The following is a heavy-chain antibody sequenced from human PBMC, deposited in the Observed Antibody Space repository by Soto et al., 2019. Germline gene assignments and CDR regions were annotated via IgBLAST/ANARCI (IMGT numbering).Heavy chain of an antibody. CDR3: ARVPQRGYSLYSGIMDV. J-gene: IGHJ6*02. CDR2: IYTSGST. V-gene: IGHV4-4*07. CDR1: GGSISSYY. Sequence: QVQLQESGPGLVKPSETLSLTCTVSGGSISSYYWNWIRQPAGKGLEWVGRIYTSGSTNYNPSLKSRVTMSVDTSKSQFSLKLRSVTAADTAVYYCARVPQRGYSLYSGIMDVWGQGSTVTVSS. D-gene: IGHD5-18*01.